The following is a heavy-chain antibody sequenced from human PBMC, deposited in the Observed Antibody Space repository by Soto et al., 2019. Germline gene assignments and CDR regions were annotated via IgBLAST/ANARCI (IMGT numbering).Heavy chain of an antibody. Sequence: EVQLVESGGGLVQPGGSLRLSCAASGFTFSDHYMDWVRQAPGKGLEWVGRTRNKANSYTTEYAASVKGRFTISRDDSKNSLYLQMNSLKTEDTAMYYCAREAYYDILTGPNDAFDIWGQGTMVTVSS. CDR3: AREAYYDILTGPNDAFDI. CDR1: GFTFSDHY. CDR2: TRNKANSYTT. J-gene: IGHJ3*02. V-gene: IGHV3-72*01. D-gene: IGHD3-9*01.